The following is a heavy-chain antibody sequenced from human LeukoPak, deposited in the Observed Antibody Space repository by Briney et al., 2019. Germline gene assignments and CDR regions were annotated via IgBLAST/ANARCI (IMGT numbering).Heavy chain of an antibody. CDR3: AKDGCSGGSCYIYYYYMDV. CDR2: ISGSGGST. V-gene: IGHV3-23*01. Sequence: GGSLRLSCAASGFTFSSYAMNWVRQAPGKGLQWVSVISGSGGSTYYADSVKGRFTISRDNSKNTLYLQMNSLRSVDTAVYYCAKDGCSGGSCYIYYYYMDVWGKGTTVTVSS. CDR1: GFTFSSYA. D-gene: IGHD2-15*01. J-gene: IGHJ6*03.